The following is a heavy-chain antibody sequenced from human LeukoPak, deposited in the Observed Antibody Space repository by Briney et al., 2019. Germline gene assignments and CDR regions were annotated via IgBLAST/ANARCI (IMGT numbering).Heavy chain of an antibody. CDR1: GFTFSSYG. CDR2: ISGSGGST. Sequence: GGSLRLSCAASGFTFSSYGMSWVRQAPGKGLEWVSAISGSGGSTYYEDSVKGRFTISRDNSKNTLYLQMNSLRAEDTAVYYCAKNSGAAVAGDYFDYWGQGTLVTVSS. CDR3: AKNSGAAVAGDYFDY. V-gene: IGHV3-23*01. D-gene: IGHD6-19*01. J-gene: IGHJ4*02.